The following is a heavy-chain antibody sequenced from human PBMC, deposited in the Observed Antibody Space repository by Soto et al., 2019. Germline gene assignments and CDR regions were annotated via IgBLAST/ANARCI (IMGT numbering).Heavy chain of an antibody. D-gene: IGHD6-13*01. CDR1: GVSVSSGSDY. CDR2: IYNSGST. V-gene: IGHV4-61*01. CDR3: ASGSSASAYIDY. J-gene: IGHJ4*02. Sequence: PSETLSLTCTFSGVSVSSGSDYLSRIRQPPGRGLEWIGYIYNSGSTDYNTSLKSRVTISVDTSKNQFSLKLTSVTAADTAVYYCASGSSASAYIDYWGQGTQVTVSS.